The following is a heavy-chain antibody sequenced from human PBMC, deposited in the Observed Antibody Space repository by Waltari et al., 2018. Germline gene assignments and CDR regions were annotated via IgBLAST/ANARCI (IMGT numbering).Heavy chain of an antibody. CDR3: ARRPGIYYYYGMDV. CDR1: GFTFSSYW. CDR2: IKQDGSEK. J-gene: IGHJ6*02. V-gene: IGHV3-7*01. Sequence: EVQLVESGGGLVQPGGSLRLSCAASGFTFSSYWMSWVRQAPGQGLEWVANIKQDGSEKYYVDSVKGRFTIARDNAKNSLYLQMNSLRAEDTAVYYCARRPGIYYYYGMDVWGQGTTVTVSS.